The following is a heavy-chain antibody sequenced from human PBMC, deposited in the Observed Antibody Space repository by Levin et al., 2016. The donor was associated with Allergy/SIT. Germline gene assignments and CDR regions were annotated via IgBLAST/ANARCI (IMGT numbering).Heavy chain of an antibody. CDR1: GGSFSGYY. CDR3: ARGYRIAVAGTRVGAFDY. J-gene: IGHJ4*02. D-gene: IGHD6-19*01. V-gene: IGHV4-34*01. CDR2: INHSGST. Sequence: SETLSLTCAVYGGSFSGYYWSWIRQPPGKGLEWIGEINHSGSTNYNPSLKSRVTISVDTSKNQFSLKLSSVTAADTAVYYCARGYRIAVAGTRVGAFDYWGQGTLVTVSS.